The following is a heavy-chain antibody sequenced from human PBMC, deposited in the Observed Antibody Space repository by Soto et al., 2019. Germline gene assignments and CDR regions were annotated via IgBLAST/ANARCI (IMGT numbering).Heavy chain of an antibody. J-gene: IGHJ6*02. CDR2: IYPGDSDI. D-gene: IGHD1-26*01. Sequence: GESLKISCKASGYSFATYWIGWVRQMPGKGLEWMGIIYPGDSDIRYSPSFEGQVTISADKSIGTAYLQWGSLKASDTAMYYCATRRGSGNDYYYNYGMDVRRQGPTVTVSS. CDR3: ATRRGSGNDYYYNYGMDV. V-gene: IGHV5-51*01. CDR1: GYSFATYW.